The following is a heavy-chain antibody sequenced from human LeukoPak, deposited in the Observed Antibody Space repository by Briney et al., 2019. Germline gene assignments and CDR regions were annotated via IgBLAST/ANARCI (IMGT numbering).Heavy chain of an antibody. CDR2: ISGSGGST. J-gene: IGHJ4*02. D-gene: IGHD1-26*01. V-gene: IGHV3-23*01. Sequence: GGSLRLSCAASGFTFSSYAMSWVRQAPGKGLEWVSAISGSGGSTYYADSVKGRFTISRDNSKNTLHLQMNSLRAEDTAVYYCAKGREAYSGSYTPFDYWGQGTLVTVSS. CDR3: AKGREAYSGSYTPFDY. CDR1: GFTFSSYA.